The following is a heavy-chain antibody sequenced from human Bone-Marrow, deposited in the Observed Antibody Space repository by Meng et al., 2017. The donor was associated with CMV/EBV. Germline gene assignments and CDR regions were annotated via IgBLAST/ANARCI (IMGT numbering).Heavy chain of an antibody. J-gene: IGHJ6*02. Sequence: GESLKISCAASGFTFSSYAMSWVRQAPGKGLEWVSYISSSGSTIYYADSVKGRFTISRDNAKNSLYLQMNSLRAEDTAVYYCARYMTTVTMGRALVDWGQGTTVTVSS. CDR2: ISSSGSTI. D-gene: IGHD4-11*01. CDR1: GFTFSSYA. CDR3: ARYMTTVTMGRALVD. V-gene: IGHV3-48*04.